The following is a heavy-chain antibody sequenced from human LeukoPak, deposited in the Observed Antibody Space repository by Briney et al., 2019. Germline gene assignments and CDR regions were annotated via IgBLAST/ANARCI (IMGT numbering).Heavy chain of an antibody. CDR2: INNDGSST. V-gene: IGHV3-74*01. J-gene: IGHJ6*03. CDR1: GFTFSSYW. Sequence: GGSLRLSCGASGFTFSSYWMHWVRQAPGKGLVWVSRINNDGSSTSYADSVQGRFTISRDNAKNTLYLQMNSLRAEDTALYYCAGVARGDHYYYYMDVWGKGTTVTVSS. D-gene: IGHD3-16*01. CDR3: AGVARGDHYYYYMDV.